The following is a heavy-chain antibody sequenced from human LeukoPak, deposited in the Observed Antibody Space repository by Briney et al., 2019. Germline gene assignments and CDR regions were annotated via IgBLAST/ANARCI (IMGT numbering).Heavy chain of an antibody. CDR3: ARGITMVRGVIASTDY. CDR1: GGSFSGYY. D-gene: IGHD3-10*01. Sequence: PSETLSLTCAVYGGSFSGYYWSWIRQPPGKGLEWIGEINHSGSTNYNPSLKSRVTISVDTSKNQFSLKLSSATAADTAVYYCARGITMVRGVIASTDYWGQGTLVTVSS. CDR2: INHSGST. V-gene: IGHV4-34*01. J-gene: IGHJ4*02.